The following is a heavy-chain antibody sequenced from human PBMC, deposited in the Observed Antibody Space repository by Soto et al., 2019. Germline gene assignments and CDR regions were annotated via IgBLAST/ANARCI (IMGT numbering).Heavy chain of an antibody. CDR3: VKGEYYYDSSGYYPFDY. CDR2: ISTNGGST. J-gene: IGHJ4*02. V-gene: IGHV3-64D*06. D-gene: IGHD3-22*01. CDR1: GFTFSSYA. Sequence: GGSLRLSCSASGFTFSSYAMHWVRQAPGKGLEYVSSISTNGGSTHYADSVKGKFTISRDNSKNTQYLQMSSIKANDTDVYYCVKGEYYYDSSGYYPFDYWGQGT.